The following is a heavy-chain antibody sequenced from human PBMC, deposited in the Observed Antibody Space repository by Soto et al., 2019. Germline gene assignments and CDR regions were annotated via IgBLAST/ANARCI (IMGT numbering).Heavy chain of an antibody. J-gene: IGHJ6*02. Sequence: QVQLVQSGAELKKTGSSVTVSCRASGDTFSSYAVNWVRQAPGRGLEWMGRIITVLGTTDYAQNFKGRVTITAEKSTKTVYMELSRVRSDDTAVYYCARRRYCGYDCYHKHYYGMDVWGQGTTVTVAS. CDR2: IITVLGTT. CDR3: ARRRYCGYDCYHKHYYGMDV. CDR1: GDTFSSYA. D-gene: IGHD2-21*01. V-gene: IGHV1-69*08.